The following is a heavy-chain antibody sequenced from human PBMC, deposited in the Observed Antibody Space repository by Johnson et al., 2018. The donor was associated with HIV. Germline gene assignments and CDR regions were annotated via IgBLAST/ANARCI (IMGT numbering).Heavy chain of an antibody. J-gene: IGHJ3*01. CDR2: IKSKTDGGTT. D-gene: IGHD4-11*01. CDR1: GFTFSNVW. Sequence: VQLVESGGGLVKPGESLRLSCAASGFTFSNVWMSWVRQAPGRGLEWVGHIKSKTDGGTTDYAAPVKGRFTISRDDSKNTLYLQMNSLKPEDTAVYYCTTGTTVTTWAWGQGTMVTVSS. V-gene: IGHV3-15*01. CDR3: TTGTTVTTWA.